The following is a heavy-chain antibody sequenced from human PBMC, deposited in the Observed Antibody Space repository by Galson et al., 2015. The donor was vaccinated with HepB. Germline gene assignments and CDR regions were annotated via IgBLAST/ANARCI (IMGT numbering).Heavy chain of an antibody. CDR2: IHSGGYT. CDR3: ARAALGYCGGDCYPTTPFDY. V-gene: IGHV3-53*01. CDR1: GFSVSNNY. J-gene: IGHJ4*02. D-gene: IGHD2-21*02. Sequence: SLRLSCAASGFSVSNNYMSWVRQAPGKGLEWVSVIHSGGYTYYGDSVKGRFTISRDNSKNTLYLQMNSLRAEDTAVYYCARAALGYCGGDCYPTTPFDYWGQATLGTVSS.